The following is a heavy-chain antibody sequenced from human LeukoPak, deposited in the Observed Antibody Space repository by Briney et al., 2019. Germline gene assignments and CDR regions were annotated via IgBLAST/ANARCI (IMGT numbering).Heavy chain of an antibody. J-gene: IGHJ3*02. Sequence: ASVKVSCKASGYTFNTYGITWVRQAPGQGLEWMGWISGYNGKTKYAQKLQDRVTMTTDTSTTTAYMELRSLRSDDTAVYYCARVRIAYYDILTGYYYTAGDAFDIWGQGTMVTVSS. CDR2: ISGYNGKT. D-gene: IGHD3-9*01. CDR3: ARVRIAYYDILTGYYYTAGDAFDI. V-gene: IGHV1-18*01. CDR1: GYTFNTYG.